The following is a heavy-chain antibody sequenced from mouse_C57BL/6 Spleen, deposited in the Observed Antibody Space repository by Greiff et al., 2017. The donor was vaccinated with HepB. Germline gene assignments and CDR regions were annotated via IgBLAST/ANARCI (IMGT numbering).Heavy chain of an antibody. V-gene: IGHV1-50*01. Sequence: VKLQQPGAELVKPGASVKLSCKASGYTFTSYWMQWVKQRPGQGLEWIGEIDPSDSYTNYNQKFKGKATLTVDTSSSTAYMQLSSLTSEDSAVYYCARRGTTVDWGQGTTLTVSS. J-gene: IGHJ2*01. CDR3: ARRGTTVD. D-gene: IGHD1-1*01. CDR1: GYTFTSYW. CDR2: IDPSDSYT.